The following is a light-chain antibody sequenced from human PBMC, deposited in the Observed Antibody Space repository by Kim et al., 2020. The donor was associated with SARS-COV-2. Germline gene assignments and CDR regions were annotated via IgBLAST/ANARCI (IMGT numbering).Light chain of an antibody. J-gene: IGLJ2*01. CDR2: QDS. CDR3: QAWVSSTKVV. V-gene: IGLV3-1*01. Sequence: SYELTQPPSVSVSPGQTASITCSGDKLGDKYACWYQQKPGQSPVLVIYQDSKRPSGIPERFSGSNSGNTATLTISGTQAMDEADYYCQAWVSSTKVVFGG. CDR1: KLGDKY.